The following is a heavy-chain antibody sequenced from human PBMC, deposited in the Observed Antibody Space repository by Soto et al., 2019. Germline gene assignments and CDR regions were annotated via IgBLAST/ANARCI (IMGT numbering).Heavy chain of an antibody. Sequence: PSVKVSCKASGYTFTSYGISWVRQAPGQGLEWMGWISAYNGNTNYAQKLQGRVTMTTDTSTSTAYMELRSLRSDDTAVYYCARGFRVVVAATDYYGMDVWGQGTTVTVSS. V-gene: IGHV1-18*04. CDR3: ARGFRVVVAATDYYGMDV. D-gene: IGHD2-15*01. CDR1: GYTFTSYG. CDR2: ISAYNGNT. J-gene: IGHJ6*02.